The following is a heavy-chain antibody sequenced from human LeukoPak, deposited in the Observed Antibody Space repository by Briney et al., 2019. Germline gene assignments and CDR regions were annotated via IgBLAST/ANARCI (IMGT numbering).Heavy chain of an antibody. D-gene: IGHD3-9*01. Sequence: GGSLRLSCTASGFTFGDYAMSWFRQAPGKGLEWVGFIRSKAYGGTTEYAASVKGRFTISRDDSKSIAYLQMNSLKTEDTAVYYCTSEGVYDILTGSDYWGQGTLVTVSS. J-gene: IGHJ4*02. CDR3: TSEGVYDILTGSDY. V-gene: IGHV3-49*03. CDR1: GFTFGDYA. CDR2: IRSKAYGGTT.